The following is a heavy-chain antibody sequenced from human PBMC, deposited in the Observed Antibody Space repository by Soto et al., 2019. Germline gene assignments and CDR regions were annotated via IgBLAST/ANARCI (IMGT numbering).Heavy chain of an antibody. Sequence: VQLQESGPGLVKPSGTLSLTCAVSGGSVSSDHSWTWVRHPPGNSLELIGKVVPSVNSNFNASLKGRITMSVDKYKNQFSLRLTSVTAADTAAYYCARRQRLDFWSAYSYSNHGLDVWGQGTKVAVSS. CDR3: ARRQRLDFWSAYSYSNHGLDV. D-gene: IGHD3-3*01. V-gene: IGHV4-4*02. CDR2: VVPSVNS. J-gene: IGHJ6*02. CDR1: GGSVSSDHS.